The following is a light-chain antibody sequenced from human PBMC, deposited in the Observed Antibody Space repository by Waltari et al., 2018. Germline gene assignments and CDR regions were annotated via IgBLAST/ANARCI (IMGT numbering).Light chain of an antibody. J-gene: IGLJ3*02. CDR2: DDR. Sequence: SYVLTQPPSVSVAPGETVTFTCGGKNIGSKSVHWYQQKPGQAPVVVISDDRVRPSGIPERFSGSNSGNTATLTISRVEAGDEADYYCQVWDSDDYQVFAGGTKLTVL. V-gene: IGLV3-21*04. CDR3: QVWDSDDYQV. CDR1: NIGSKS.